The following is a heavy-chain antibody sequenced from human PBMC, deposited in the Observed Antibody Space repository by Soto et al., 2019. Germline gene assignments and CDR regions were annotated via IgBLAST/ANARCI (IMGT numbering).Heavy chain of an antibody. V-gene: IGHV4-59*08. CDR3: ARLTPQWPYLDY. CDR2: IYYRGNT. D-gene: IGHD6-19*01. Sequence: SETLSLTCTVSGGSISGYYWSWIRQPPGKGLEWIGYIYYRGNTHYNPSLKSRVTISVDTSKNQFSLNLSSVTAADTAVYFCARLTPQWPYLDYWGQGTLVTVSS. J-gene: IGHJ4*02. CDR1: GGSISGYY.